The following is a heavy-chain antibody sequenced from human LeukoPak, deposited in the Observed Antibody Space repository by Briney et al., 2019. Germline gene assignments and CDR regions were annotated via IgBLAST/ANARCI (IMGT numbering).Heavy chain of an antibody. CDR2: ISYDGSNK. Sequence: GRSLRLSCAASGFTFSSYAMHWVRQAPGKGLEWVAVISYDGSNKYYADSVKGRFTISRDNSKNTLYLQMNSLRAEDTAVYYCAHEEVVVPGPGMDVWGQGTTVTVSS. CDR3: AHEEVVVPGPGMDV. CDR1: GFTFSSYA. D-gene: IGHD2-15*01. J-gene: IGHJ6*02. V-gene: IGHV3-30-3*01.